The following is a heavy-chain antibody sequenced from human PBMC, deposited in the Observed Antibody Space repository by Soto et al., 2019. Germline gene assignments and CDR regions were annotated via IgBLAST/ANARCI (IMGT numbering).Heavy chain of an antibody. CDR3: ARDPNDSSAYYHHYYYGMDV. CDR2: IHFDGSTF. Sequence: PGGSLRLSCAVSGFTFSRYWMHWVRQAPGKGPVWVARIHFDGSTFSYADSVRGRFTITRDTSASTAYLELSSLRSEDTAVYYCARDPNDSSAYYHHYYYGMDVWGQGTTVTVS. D-gene: IGHD3-22*01. V-gene: IGHV3-74*01. J-gene: IGHJ6*02. CDR1: GFTFSRYW.